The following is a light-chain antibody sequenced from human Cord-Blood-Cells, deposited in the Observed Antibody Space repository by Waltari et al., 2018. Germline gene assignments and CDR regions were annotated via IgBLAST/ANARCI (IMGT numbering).Light chain of an antibody. V-gene: IGKV1-13*02. CDR1: KGISSA. CDR2: DAS. Sequence: AIQLTQSPSSLSASVGDRVTITCRASKGISSALAWYQQKPGKAPKLLIYDASSLESGVPSRFSGSGSGTDFTLTISSLQPEDFATYYCQQFNSYLFTFGPGTKVDIK. CDR3: QQFNSYLFT. J-gene: IGKJ3*01.